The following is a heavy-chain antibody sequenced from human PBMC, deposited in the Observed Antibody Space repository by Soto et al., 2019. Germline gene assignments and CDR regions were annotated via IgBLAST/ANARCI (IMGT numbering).Heavy chain of an antibody. CDR2: INDSGST. CDR1: GGSFSGYY. V-gene: IGHV4-34*01. CDR3: ARDKWDGHSHDAFDT. Sequence: QVQLQQWGAGLLKPSETLSLTCAVYGGSFSGYYWNWIRQPPGKGLEWIGEINDSGSTNYNPSLKSRVTISADTSKNQFSLKLSSVTAADTAVYYCARDKWDGHSHDAFDTWGQGTMVTVSS. D-gene: IGHD1-26*01. J-gene: IGHJ3*02.